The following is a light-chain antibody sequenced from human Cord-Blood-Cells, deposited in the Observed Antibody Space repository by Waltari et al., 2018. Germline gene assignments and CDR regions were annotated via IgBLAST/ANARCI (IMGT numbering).Light chain of an antibody. CDR2: QAS. V-gene: IGKV1-5*03. CDR1: QSISSW. Sequence: DIQMTQSPSTLSASVGDRVTITCRASQSISSWLAWYQQKPGKAPKLLIYQASSLESGGPSRFSGSGSGTEFTLTISSLQPDDFATYYCQQYNSYSYTFGQGTKLEIK. CDR3: QQYNSYSYT. J-gene: IGKJ2*01.